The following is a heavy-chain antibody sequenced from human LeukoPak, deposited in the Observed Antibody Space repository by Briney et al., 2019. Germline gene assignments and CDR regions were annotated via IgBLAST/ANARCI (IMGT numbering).Heavy chain of an antibody. Sequence: GGSLRLSCAASGFTFSDYYMSWIRQAPGKGLEWVSYISSSGSTIYYADSVKGRFTISRDNSKNTLYLQMNSLRAEDTAVYYCAKEDSSPPLHNWFDPWGQGTLVTVSS. CDR1: GFTFSDYY. CDR2: ISSSGSTI. V-gene: IGHV3-11*01. CDR3: AKEDSSPPLHNWFDP. J-gene: IGHJ5*02. D-gene: IGHD6-13*01.